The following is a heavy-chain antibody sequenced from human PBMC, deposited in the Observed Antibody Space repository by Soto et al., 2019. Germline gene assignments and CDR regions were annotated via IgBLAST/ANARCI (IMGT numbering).Heavy chain of an antibody. CDR2: IIPIFGTT. CDR3: ARELPPAPGSFREDALDI. V-gene: IGHV1-69*15. CDR1: GGTFSNYA. D-gene: IGHD6-13*01. Sequence: QVQLVQSGAELKKPGSSVKVSCQASGGTFSNYAISWVRQAPGQGLEWMGKIIPIFGTTNYAQNFRGRLTIPADEYTTTAYMELSSLRSDDTALYYCARELPPAPGSFREDALDIWGQGTMITVSS. J-gene: IGHJ3*02.